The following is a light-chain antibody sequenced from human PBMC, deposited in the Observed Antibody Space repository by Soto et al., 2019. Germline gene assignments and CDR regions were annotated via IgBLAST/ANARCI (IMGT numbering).Light chain of an antibody. CDR1: QSISSY. J-gene: IGKJ2*01. CDR2: AAS. CDR3: QQSYSTPRYN. V-gene: IGKV1-39*01. Sequence: DIQLTQSPSSLSASVGDRVTITCRASQSISSYLNWYQQKPGKAPKLLIYAASSLQSGVPSRFSGSGSGTEFTLTISSLQPADFATYYFQQSYSTPRYNFGQRTKV.